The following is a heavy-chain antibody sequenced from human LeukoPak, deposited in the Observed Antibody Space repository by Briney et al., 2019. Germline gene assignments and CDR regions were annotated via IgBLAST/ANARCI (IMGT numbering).Heavy chain of an antibody. CDR3: ASLRFLEWLPHN. Sequence: SDTLSLTCTVSGGSISSYYWSWIRQPPGKGLEWIGYIYYSGSTNYNPSLKSRVTISVDTSKNQFSLKLSSVTAADTAVYYCASLRFLEWLPHNWGQGTLVTVSS. D-gene: IGHD3-3*01. CDR2: IYYSGST. J-gene: IGHJ4*02. CDR1: GGSISSYY. V-gene: IGHV4-59*01.